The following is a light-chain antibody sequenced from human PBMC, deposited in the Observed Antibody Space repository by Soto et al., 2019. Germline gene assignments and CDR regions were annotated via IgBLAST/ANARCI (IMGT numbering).Light chain of an antibody. V-gene: IGKV1-6*01. CDR3: LQDINYPWT. J-gene: IGKJ1*01. CDR2: GAS. Sequence: AIEMTQSPSSLSASVGDRVTISCRASQGIGNALGWYQQKPGTPPKVLIYGASNLQSGVPPRSSGSRSGTDFTLAISSLQPVDSATYYCLQDINYPWTFGQGTKVDIK. CDR1: QGIGNA.